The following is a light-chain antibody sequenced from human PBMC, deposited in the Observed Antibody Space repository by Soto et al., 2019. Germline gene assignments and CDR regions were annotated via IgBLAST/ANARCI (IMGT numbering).Light chain of an antibody. V-gene: IGKV4-1*01. CDR1: QSVTNK. CDR2: WAS. Sequence: EMLMTQSPATLSVSPGERVSLSCWASQSVTNKLAWYQQKPGQPPKLLIYWASTREFGVPDRFSGSGSGTDFTLTISSLQAEDVALYYCQQYYSTPRTFGHGTAVEIK. CDR3: QQYYSTPRT. J-gene: IGKJ1*01.